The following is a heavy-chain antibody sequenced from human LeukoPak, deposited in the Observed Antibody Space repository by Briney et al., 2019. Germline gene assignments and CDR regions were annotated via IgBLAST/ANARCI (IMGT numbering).Heavy chain of an antibody. Sequence: PGGSLRLSCAASGFSFSSYEMNWVRQAPGKGLEWVSYISSGGRTIYYADSVKGRFTISRDNAKNSPYLQMSSLRAEDTAVYYCARFGDAFDIWGQGTMVTVSS. D-gene: IGHD3-10*01. CDR3: ARFGDAFDI. CDR2: ISSGGRTI. V-gene: IGHV3-48*03. J-gene: IGHJ3*02. CDR1: GFSFSSYE.